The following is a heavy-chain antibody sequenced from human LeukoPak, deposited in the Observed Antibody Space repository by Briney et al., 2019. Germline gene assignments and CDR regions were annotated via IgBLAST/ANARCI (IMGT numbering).Heavy chain of an antibody. CDR2: INGGNGAT. V-gene: IGHV1-3*01. Sequence: ASVKVSCKASGYTFTNYAMHWVRQAPGQRLEWMGWINGGNGATKYSQKFQGRVTITRETSASTAYMELSSLRSEDTAVYYCAKPHSSQGVTTLYLFDCWGQGTLVTVSS. J-gene: IGHJ4*02. D-gene: IGHD2-21*02. CDR3: AKPHSSQGVTTLYLFDC. CDR1: GYTFTNYA.